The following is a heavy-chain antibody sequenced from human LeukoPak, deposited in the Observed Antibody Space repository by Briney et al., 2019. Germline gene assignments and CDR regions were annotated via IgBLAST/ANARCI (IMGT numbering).Heavy chain of an antibody. CDR2: INHSGST. J-gene: IGHJ4*02. D-gene: IGHD3-10*01. V-gene: IGHV4-34*01. CDR3: ARGIVRGVPVLGY. CDR1: GGSLSGYY. Sequence: SETLSLTCAVYGGSLSGYYRTWIRQPPGKGLEWIGEINHSGSTNYNPSLKSRVTISVDTSKNQFSLKLSSVTAADTALYYCARGIVRGVPVLGYWGQGTLVTVSS.